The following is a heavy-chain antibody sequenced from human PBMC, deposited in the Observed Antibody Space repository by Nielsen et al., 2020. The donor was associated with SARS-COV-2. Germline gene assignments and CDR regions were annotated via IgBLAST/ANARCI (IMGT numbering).Heavy chain of an antibody. V-gene: IGHV3-9*01. CDR2: ISWNSGSI. D-gene: IGHD2-15*01. CDR1: GFTFDDYA. J-gene: IGHJ4*02. CDR3: ARDCSGGSCYSY. Sequence: GGSLRLSCAASGFTFDDYAMHWVRQAPGKGLEWVSGISWNSGSIGYADSVKGRFTISRDNAKNSLYLQMNSLRAEDTAVYYCARDCSGGSCYSYWGQGTLVTVSS.